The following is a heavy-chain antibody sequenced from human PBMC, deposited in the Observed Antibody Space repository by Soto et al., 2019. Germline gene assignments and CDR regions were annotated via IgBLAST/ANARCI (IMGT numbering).Heavy chain of an antibody. CDR1: GFRFRTFA. CDR3: PRAPTSRCDY. CDR2: ISSDGFTQ. J-gene: IGHJ4*02. Sequence: GESLRHSCAASGFRFRTFAMHWVRQAPGQGLEWVPVISSDGFTQYYADSVKGRVTISRSNSKNTLFLQMSGPSPEDTAVYFGPRAPTSRCDYWGQGTQVTVS. V-gene: IGHV3-30*15.